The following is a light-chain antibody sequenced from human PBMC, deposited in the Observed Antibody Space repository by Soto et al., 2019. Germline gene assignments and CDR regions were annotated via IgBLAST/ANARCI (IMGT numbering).Light chain of an antibody. CDR1: QSVSNTY. CDR2: GAS. CDR3: QQYGSSGT. V-gene: IGKV3-20*01. Sequence: EIVLTQSPGTLSLSPGERATLSCRASQSVSNTYLARYQQKAGEVPRLLIYGASNRATGIPDRFSGSGSGKDFPLTISSLEPEGFAVYYCQQYGSSGTFGQGTKVDI. J-gene: IGKJ1*01.